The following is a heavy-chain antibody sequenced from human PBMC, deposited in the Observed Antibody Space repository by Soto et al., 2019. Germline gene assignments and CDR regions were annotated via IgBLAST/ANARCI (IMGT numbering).Heavy chain of an antibody. CDR1: GYTFTSYY. D-gene: IGHD3-10*01. J-gene: IGHJ4*02. CDR3: ARAWFGDFVYYFDY. CDR2: ISAYNGNT. Sequence: SVKVSCKASGYTFTSYYMRWVRHDPGQGLEWMGWISAYNGNTTYAQKFQGRVTMTTDTSTSTASMELRSLRSDDTAVYYCARAWFGDFVYYFDYWGQGTLVTVSS. V-gene: IGHV1-18*04.